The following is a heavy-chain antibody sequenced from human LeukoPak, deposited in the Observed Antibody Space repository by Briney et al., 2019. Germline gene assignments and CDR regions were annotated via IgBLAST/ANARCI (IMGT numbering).Heavy chain of an antibody. V-gene: IGHV3-33*01. CDR2: IWYDGSNK. D-gene: IGHD6-6*01. CDR3: ARANRRHREYSSRNYYYYYMDV. CDR1: GFTFSSYG. J-gene: IGHJ6*03. Sequence: GGSLRLSCAASGFTFSSYGMHWVRQAPGKGLEWVAVIWYDGSNKYYADSVKGRFTIPRDNSKNTLYLQMNSLRAEDTAVYYCARANRRHREYSSRNYYYYYMDVWGKGTTVTVSS.